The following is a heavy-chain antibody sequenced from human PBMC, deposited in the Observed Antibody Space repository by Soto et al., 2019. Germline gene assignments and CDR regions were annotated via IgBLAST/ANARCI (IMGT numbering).Heavy chain of an antibody. CDR3: ARDFYPVAYFFDY. D-gene: IGHD2-21*01. J-gene: IGHJ4*02. CDR2: VSGYNDKT. V-gene: IGHV1-18*04. CDR1: GYTFTNHG. Sequence: QVQLVQSGAELKKPGASVKVSCKASGYTFTNHGISWVRQAPGQGLEWVGWVSGYNDKTKSAQKFQGRVTMTTDTSTNTAYMELRSLRSDDAAVYFCARDFYPVAYFFDYWGQGTLVTVSS.